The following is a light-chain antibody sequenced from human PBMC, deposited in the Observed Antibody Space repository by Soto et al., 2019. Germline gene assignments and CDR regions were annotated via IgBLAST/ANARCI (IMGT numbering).Light chain of an antibody. V-gene: IGLV1-44*01. CDR3: AAWDDSLNGRV. CDR2: NNN. Sequence: QSVLTQPRSASGTPGQRVTISCSGSSSNIGTDTVNWYQQLPGTAPKLLISNNNRRPSGVPDRFSGSKSDTSASLAISGLQSEDEADYYCAAWDDSLNGRVFGGGTKVTVL. J-gene: IGLJ2*01. CDR1: SSNIGTDT.